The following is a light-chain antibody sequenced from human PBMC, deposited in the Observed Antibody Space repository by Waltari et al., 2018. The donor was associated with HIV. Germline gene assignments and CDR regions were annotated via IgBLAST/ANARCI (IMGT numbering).Light chain of an antibody. V-gene: IGKV3-20*01. CDR3: QQYGSSPPVT. Sequence: EIVLTQSPGTLSLSPGERATLSCSASQTVTSSYLAWFQQKPGQAPRLLIYGASSRATGVPDRFSGSGSGTDFTLTISRLEPEDFAVYYCQQYGSSPPVTFGQGTRLDIK. CDR2: GAS. J-gene: IGKJ5*01. CDR1: QTVTSSY.